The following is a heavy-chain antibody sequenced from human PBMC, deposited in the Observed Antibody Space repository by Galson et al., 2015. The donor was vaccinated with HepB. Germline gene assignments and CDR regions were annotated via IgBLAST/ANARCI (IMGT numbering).Heavy chain of an antibody. D-gene: IGHD1-26*01. Sequence: ASGGTFSSYAISWVRQAPGQGLEWMGGIIPIFGTANYAQKFQGRVTITADKSTSTAYMELSSLRSEDTAVYYCATSLLREWELLRWGQGTLVTVSS. CDR2: IIPIFGTA. CDR3: ATSLLREWELLR. CDR1: GGTFSSYA. V-gene: IGHV1-69*06. J-gene: IGHJ4*02.